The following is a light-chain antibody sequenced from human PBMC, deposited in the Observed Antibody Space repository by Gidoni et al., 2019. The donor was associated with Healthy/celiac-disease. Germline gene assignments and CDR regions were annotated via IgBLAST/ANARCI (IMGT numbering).Light chain of an antibody. CDR3: QQYGSSPQT. CDR1: QSVSSSY. Sequence: EIVLTQSPGTLTLSPGDRATLSCRASQSVSSSYLAWYQQKPGQAPRRLIYGASGRATGIPDRFSGSGSGTDFTLTISRLEPEDFAVYYCQQYGSSPQTFGQGTRLEIK. V-gene: IGKV3-20*01. CDR2: GAS. J-gene: IGKJ5*01.